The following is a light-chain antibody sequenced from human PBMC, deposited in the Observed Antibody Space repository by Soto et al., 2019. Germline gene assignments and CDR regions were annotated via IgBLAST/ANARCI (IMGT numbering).Light chain of an antibody. CDR2: SNN. Sequence: QSVLTQPPSASGTPGQRVTISCSGSSSNIGGNTVNWYQHLPGTAPKLLLYSNNQRPSGVPDRFSGSKSGTSASLAISGLQSEDEADYYCAAWDDGLNGPEFGGGTKVTVL. J-gene: IGLJ3*02. V-gene: IGLV1-44*01. CDR3: AAWDDGLNGPE. CDR1: SSNIGGNT.